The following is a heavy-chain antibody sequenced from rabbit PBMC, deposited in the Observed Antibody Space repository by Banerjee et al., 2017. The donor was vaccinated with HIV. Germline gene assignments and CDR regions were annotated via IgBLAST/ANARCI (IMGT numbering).Heavy chain of an antibody. D-gene: IGHD4-2*01. Sequence: QEQVVESGGDLVKPEGSLTLTCTASGFSFSSSYYMCWVRQAPGKGLELSACIYTSSGTTWYASWVHGRFTISKTSSTTVTLQMTSLTAADTATYFCARDAGYAGSNLWGPGTLVTVS. CDR3: ARDAGYAGSNL. CDR1: GFSFSSSYY. CDR2: IYTSSGTT. V-gene: IGHV1S45*01. J-gene: IGHJ4*01.